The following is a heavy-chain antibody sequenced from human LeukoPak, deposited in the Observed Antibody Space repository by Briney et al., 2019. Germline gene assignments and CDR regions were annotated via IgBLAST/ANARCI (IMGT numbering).Heavy chain of an antibody. Sequence: GGSLRLSCAASGFTLSSYEMNWVRQAPGKGLEWVSYISSSGSTIYYADSEKGRFTISRDNAKNSLYLQMNSLRAEDTAVYYCAREAAYYYGSGSTPGTGMDVWGQGTTVTVSS. J-gene: IGHJ6*02. D-gene: IGHD3-10*01. CDR2: ISSSGSTI. CDR3: AREAAYYYGSGSTPGTGMDV. V-gene: IGHV3-48*03. CDR1: GFTLSSYE.